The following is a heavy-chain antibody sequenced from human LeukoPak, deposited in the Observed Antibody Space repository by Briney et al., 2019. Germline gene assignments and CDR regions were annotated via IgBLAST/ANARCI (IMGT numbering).Heavy chain of an antibody. Sequence: GSLRLSCAASGFTFSSYAMSWVRQPPGKGLEWIGEISHSGSTNYNPSLKSRVTISVDTSKNQFSLKLSSVTAADTAVYYCARDPVQSFYGDYGIYWGQGTLVTVSS. J-gene: IGHJ4*02. V-gene: IGHV4-34*01. D-gene: IGHD4-17*01. CDR3: ARDPVQSFYGDYGIY. CDR1: GFTFSSYA. CDR2: ISHSGST.